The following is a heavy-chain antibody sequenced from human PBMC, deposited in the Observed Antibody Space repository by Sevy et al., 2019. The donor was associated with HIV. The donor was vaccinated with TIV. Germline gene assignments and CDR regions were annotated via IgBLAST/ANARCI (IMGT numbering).Heavy chain of an antibody. D-gene: IGHD6-13*01. CDR2: ISGSGDST. CDR3: AKDAAIRRPLTGTDY. CDR1: GITFSSYA. V-gene: IGHV3-23*01. Sequence: GGSLRLSCAASGITFSSYAMTWVRQAPGKGLQWVSAISGSGDSTYYADSVKGRFTISRDNSKNTLYLQMNSLRPEDTAVYYCAKDAAIRRPLTGTDYWGQGTLVTVSS. J-gene: IGHJ4*02.